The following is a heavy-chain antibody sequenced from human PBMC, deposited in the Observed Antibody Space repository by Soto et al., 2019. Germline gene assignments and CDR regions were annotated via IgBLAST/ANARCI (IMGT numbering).Heavy chain of an antibody. CDR3: ARQIYDSDTGPNFQYYFDS. V-gene: IGHV5-10-1*01. D-gene: IGHD3-22*01. Sequence: GESLKISCKGSGYSFAGYWITWVRQKPGKGLEWMGRVDPSDSQTYYSPSFRGHVTISVTKSITTVFLQWSSLRASDTAMYYCARQIYDSDTGPNFQYYFDSWGQGTPVTVSS. J-gene: IGHJ4*02. CDR2: VDPSDSQT. CDR1: GYSFAGYW.